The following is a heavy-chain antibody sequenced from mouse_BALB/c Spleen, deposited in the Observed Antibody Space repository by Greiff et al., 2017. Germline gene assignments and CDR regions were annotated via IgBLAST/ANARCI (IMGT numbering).Heavy chain of an antibody. CDR3: APIYYYGSGAMDY. CDR2: IDPANGNT. Sequence: EVQGVESGAELVKPGASVKLSCTASGFNIKDTYMHWVKQRPEQGLEWIGRIDPANGNTKYDPKFQGKATITADTSSNTAYLQLSSLTSEDTAVYYCAPIYYYGSGAMDYWGQGTSVTVSS. V-gene: IGHV14-3*02. CDR1: GFNIKDTY. D-gene: IGHD1-1*01. J-gene: IGHJ4*01.